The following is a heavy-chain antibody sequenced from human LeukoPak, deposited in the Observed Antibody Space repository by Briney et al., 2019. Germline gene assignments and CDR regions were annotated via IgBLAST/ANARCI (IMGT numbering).Heavy chain of an antibody. D-gene: IGHD4-11*01. V-gene: IGHV4-4*07. CDR2: IHTSGST. Sequence: PSETLSLTCTVSGGSISSHYWSWIRQPAGKGLEWIGRIHTSGSTNYNPSLGSRVTMSVDTSKNQFSLKLSSVTAADTAVYYCARHDYSNYPVFNYWGQGTLVTVSS. CDR3: ARHDYSNYPVFNY. CDR1: GGSISSHY. J-gene: IGHJ4*02.